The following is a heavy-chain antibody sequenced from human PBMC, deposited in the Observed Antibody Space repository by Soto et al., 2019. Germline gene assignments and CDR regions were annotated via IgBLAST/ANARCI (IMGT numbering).Heavy chain of an antibody. CDR2: ISAYNGNT. V-gene: IGHV1-18*01. J-gene: IGHJ6*02. CDR3: AREPEYYYDSSGGVDV. D-gene: IGHD3-22*01. Sequence: QVQLVQSGAEVKKPGASVKVSCKASGYTFTSYGISWVRQAPGQGLEWMGWISAYNGNTNYAQKLQGRVTMTTDTTTSTAYMELRSLRSDDTAVYYCAREPEYYYDSSGGVDVWGQGTTVTVSS. CDR1: GYTFTSYG.